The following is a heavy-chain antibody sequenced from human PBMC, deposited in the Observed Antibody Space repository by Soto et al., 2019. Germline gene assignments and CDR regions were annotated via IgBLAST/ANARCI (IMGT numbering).Heavy chain of an antibody. CDR2: IIPIFGTA. V-gene: IGHV1-69*01. D-gene: IGHD6-6*01. CDR1: GGTFSSYA. Sequence: QVQLVQSGAEVKKPGSSVKVSCKASGGTFSSYAISWVRQAPGQGLEWMGGIIPIFGTANYAQKFQGRVTITADESTSPAYMELSSLRSEDTAVYYCARIPPPPARPYDAFDIWGQGTMVTVSS. CDR3: ARIPPPPARPYDAFDI. J-gene: IGHJ3*02.